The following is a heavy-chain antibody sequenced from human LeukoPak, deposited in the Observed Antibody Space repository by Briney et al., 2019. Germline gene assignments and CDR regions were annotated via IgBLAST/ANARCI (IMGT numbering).Heavy chain of an antibody. D-gene: IGHD2-15*01. CDR3: ARGDGYCSGGSCMIFDY. Sequence: ASVKVSCKASGYTFTSYGISWVRQAPGQGLEWMGWISAYNGNTNYAQKLQGRVTMTTDTSTSTAYMELRSLRSDDTAIYYCARGDGYCSGGSCMIFDYWGQGTLVTVSS. CDR1: GYTFTSYG. V-gene: IGHV1-18*01. J-gene: IGHJ4*02. CDR2: ISAYNGNT.